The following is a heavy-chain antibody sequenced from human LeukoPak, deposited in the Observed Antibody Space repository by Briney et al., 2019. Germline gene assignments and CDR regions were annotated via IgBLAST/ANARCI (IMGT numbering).Heavy chain of an antibody. V-gene: IGHV4-59*08. CDR1: GGSISSYY. J-gene: IGHJ6*02. D-gene: IGHD3-9*01. CDR3: ARHLPYYDILTGYYPVGYYYGMDV. Sequence: SETLSLTCTVSGGSISSYYWSWIRQPPGKGLEWIGYIYYSGSTNYNPSLKSRVTISVDTSKNQFSLKLSSVTAADTAVYYCARHLPYYDILTGYYPVGYYYGMDVWGQGTTVTVSS. CDR2: IYYSGST.